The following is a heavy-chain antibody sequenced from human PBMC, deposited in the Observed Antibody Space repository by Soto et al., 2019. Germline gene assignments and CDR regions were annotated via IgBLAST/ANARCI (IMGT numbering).Heavy chain of an antibody. CDR2: INHTGST. J-gene: IGHJ1*01. CDR1: GGSFSGYY. CDR3: ATSIAARLGYFTPH. Sequence: SETLSLTCAVYGGSFSGYYWSWIRQPPGKGLEWIGEINHTGSTNYNPSLKSRVTISVDTSKNQFSLKLSSVTAADTAVYYCATSIAARLGYFTPHWGPGTLVTVSS. D-gene: IGHD6-6*01. V-gene: IGHV4-34*01.